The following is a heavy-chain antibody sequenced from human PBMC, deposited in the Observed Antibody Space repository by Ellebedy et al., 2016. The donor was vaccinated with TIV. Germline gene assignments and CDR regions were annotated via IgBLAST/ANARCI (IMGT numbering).Heavy chain of an antibody. V-gene: IGHV3-23*01. CDR3: ARGRSGTYIHHAFDC. D-gene: IGHD1-14*01. Sequence: PGGSLRLSCAASGFTFSGYAMSWVRQAPGKGLEWVSGFGVSGDTTYYADSVKGRFTISRDNSKNTLYLQMTSLSAEDTAMYYCARGRSGTYIHHAFDCWGQGTLVTVSS. CDR2: FGVSGDTT. CDR1: GFTFSGYA. J-gene: IGHJ4*02.